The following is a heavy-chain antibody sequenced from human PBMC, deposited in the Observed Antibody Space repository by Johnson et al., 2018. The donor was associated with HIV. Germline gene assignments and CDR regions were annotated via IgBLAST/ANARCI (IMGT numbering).Heavy chain of an antibody. CDR3: AKDRTSAQSAFDI. J-gene: IGHJ3*02. CDR2: IWYDGSNK. D-gene: IGHD1-1*01. Sequence: QVQLVESGGGLVQPGGSLRLSCAASGFTVSGDYMSWVRQAPGKGLEWVAVIWYDGSNKYYADSVKGRFTISRDNSKNTLYLQMNSLRAEDTAVYYCAKDRTSAQSAFDIWGQGTMVTVSP. CDR1: GFTVSGDY. V-gene: IGHV3-33*06.